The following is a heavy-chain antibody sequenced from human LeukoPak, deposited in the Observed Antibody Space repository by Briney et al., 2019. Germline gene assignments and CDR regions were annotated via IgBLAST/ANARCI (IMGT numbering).Heavy chain of an antibody. D-gene: IGHD5-18*01. J-gene: IGHJ4*02. CDR2: IWYDGSNK. V-gene: IGHV3-33*06. CDR3: AKVSSALVTNYFDF. Sequence: GGSLRLSCAASGFTFSSYGMLWVRQAPGKGLEGGAVIWYDGSNKYYADSVKGRFTISRDNSKNTLYLQMNSLRAEDTAVYYCAKVSSALVTNYFDFWGQGTLVTVSS. CDR1: GFTFSSYG.